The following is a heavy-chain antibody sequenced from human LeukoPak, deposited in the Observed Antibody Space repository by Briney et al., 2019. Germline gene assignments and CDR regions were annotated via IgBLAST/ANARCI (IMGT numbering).Heavy chain of an antibody. Sequence: PGGSLRLSCAASGFAFSNFAMHWVRQAPGKGLEWVAVVSCEGTIRYYTDSAKGRFTISRDNSNNVISLQMNNLTTEDTATYYCAREKFDSWGQGTLVTVSP. J-gene: IGHJ5*01. CDR1: GFAFSNFA. CDR2: VSCEGTIR. CDR3: AREKFDS. V-gene: IGHV3-30*14.